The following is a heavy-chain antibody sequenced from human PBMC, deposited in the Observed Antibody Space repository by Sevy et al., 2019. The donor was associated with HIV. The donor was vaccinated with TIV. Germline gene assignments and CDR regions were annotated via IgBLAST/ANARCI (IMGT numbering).Heavy chain of an antibody. CDR3: AGENAWGRGYS. CDR2: IYYNGHI. J-gene: IGHJ4*02. CDR1: GGSITSLY. Sequence: SETLSLTCTVSGGSITSLYWNWIRQPPGKGLEWIANIYYNGHINYNPSLKSPVTLSLDTSKNQFSLSLSSVTAADTAMYYCAGENAWGRGYSWGQGTLVTVSS. D-gene: IGHD1-26*01. V-gene: IGHV4-59*08.